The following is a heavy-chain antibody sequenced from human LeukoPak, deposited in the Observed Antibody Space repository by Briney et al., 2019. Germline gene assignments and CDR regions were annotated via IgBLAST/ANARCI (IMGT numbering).Heavy chain of an antibody. V-gene: IGHV3-21*05. CDR2: IDSGATDI. CDR1: GFRFSIYA. J-gene: IGHJ5*02. CDR3: ARDRLAAVNWFDP. Sequence: AGGSLRLSCAASGFRFSIYAMNWVRQAPGKGLEWISYIDSGATDILYADSVKGRFTISRDDAKNSLYLQMNSLRAEDTAVYYCARDRLAAVNWFDPWGQGTLVTVSS. D-gene: IGHD6-13*01.